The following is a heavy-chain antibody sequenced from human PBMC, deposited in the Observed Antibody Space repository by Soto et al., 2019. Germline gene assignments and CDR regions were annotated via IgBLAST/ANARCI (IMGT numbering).Heavy chain of an antibody. CDR2: INPNSGGT. D-gene: IGHD3-16*02. CDR3: ATGTYDYAGGSYRYTRPYGMDD. CDR1: GYTFTGYY. J-gene: IGHJ6*02. V-gene: IGHV1-2*04. Sequence: QVQLVQSGAEVKKPGASVKVSCKASGYTFTGYYMHWVRQAPGQGLEWMGWINPNSGGTNYAQKFQGWVTMTRDTSIRPVYMELRSLRSDDTAVYYCATGTYDYAGGSYRYTRPYGMDDWCQGTTVTVSS.